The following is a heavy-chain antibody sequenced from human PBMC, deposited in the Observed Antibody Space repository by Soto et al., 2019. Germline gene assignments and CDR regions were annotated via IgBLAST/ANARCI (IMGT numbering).Heavy chain of an antibody. CDR1: GFTFDDCA. CDR3: AKDMVKGLDGDTNWFDP. Sequence: PGGSLRLSCAASGFTFDDCAMHWVRQAPGKGLEWVSGISWNSGSIGYADSVKGRFTISRDNAKNSLYLQMNSLRAEDTALYYCAKDMVKGLDGDTNWFDPWGQGTLVTVSS. D-gene: IGHD2-21*01. CDR2: ISWNSGSI. V-gene: IGHV3-9*01. J-gene: IGHJ5*02.